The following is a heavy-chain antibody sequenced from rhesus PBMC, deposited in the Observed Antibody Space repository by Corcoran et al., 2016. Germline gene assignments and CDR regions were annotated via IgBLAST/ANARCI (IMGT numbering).Heavy chain of an antibody. CDR1: GFTFSSYG. D-gene: IGHD4-35*01. CDR2: ISNGGGST. V-gene: IGHV3S5*01. J-gene: IGHJ4*01. CDR3: ASRGGYGNYRGFDY. Sequence: EVQLVESGGGLVQPGGSLRLSCAASGFTFSSYGMSWVRQAPGKGLEWVSYISNGGGSTYYADAVKGRFTISRDNSKNPLSLQMNSLRAEDTAVYYCASRGGYGNYRGFDYWGQGVLVTVSS.